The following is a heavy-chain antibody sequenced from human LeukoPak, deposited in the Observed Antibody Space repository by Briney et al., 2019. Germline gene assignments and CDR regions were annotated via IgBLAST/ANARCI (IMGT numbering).Heavy chain of an antibody. Sequence: GGSLTLSCAASGFTFSYHWMTWVRQAPGKGLEGVSSISSSSSYIYYADSVKGRFTISRDNAKNSLYLQMNSLRAEDTAVYYCARDRVVPAAIDYYYGMDVWGQGTTVTVSS. CDR3: ARDRVVPAAIDYYYGMDV. CDR1: GFTFSYHW. V-gene: IGHV3-21*01. D-gene: IGHD2-2*01. CDR2: ISSSSSYI. J-gene: IGHJ6*02.